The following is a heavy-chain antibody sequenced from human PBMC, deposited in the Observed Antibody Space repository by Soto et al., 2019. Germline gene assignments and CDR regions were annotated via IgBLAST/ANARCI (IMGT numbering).Heavy chain of an antibody. D-gene: IGHD2-21*01. CDR3: GRVVEGATRHTDPDS. CDR1: GVSIHNSHSF. Sequence: XGTLSLTCTVSGVSIHNSHSFGAWIRQPPGKGLQFIASVYHNGGAHYNSSLKSRVTISVDTANNQVSLRMRSLTAADTAFYYCGRVVEGATRHTDPDSWGQGILVTVSS. J-gene: IGHJ5*01. V-gene: IGHV4-39*01. CDR2: VYHNGGA.